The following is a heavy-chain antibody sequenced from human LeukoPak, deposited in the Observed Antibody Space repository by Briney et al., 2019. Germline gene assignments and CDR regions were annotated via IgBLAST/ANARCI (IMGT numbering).Heavy chain of an antibody. V-gene: IGHV3-74*01. Sequence: GGSLRLSCVASGFTFSGYWMHWVRQVPEKGLVLVSRIDNGGSGTTYADSVKGRFTVSRDNAQNTLYLQMNSLRAEDTAVYYCSRGGGWDKNFRMVQYLGGWGKGTTVTVSS. CDR3: SRGGGWDKNFRMVQYLGG. D-gene: IGHD3-3*01. CDR2: IDNGGSGT. CDR1: GFTFSGYW. J-gene: IGHJ6*03.